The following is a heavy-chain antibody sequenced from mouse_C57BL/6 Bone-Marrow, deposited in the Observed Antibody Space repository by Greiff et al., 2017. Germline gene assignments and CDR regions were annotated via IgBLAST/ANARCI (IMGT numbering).Heavy chain of an antibody. D-gene: IGHD1-1*01. Sequence: VQLQQSGPGLVKPSQSLSLTCSVTGYSITSGYYWNWIRQFPGNKLEWMGYISYDGSNNYNPSLKNRISITRDTSKNQCFLKLNSVTTEDTATYYCARDPPITTSPYWGQGTLVTVSA. CDR2: ISYDGSN. CDR1: GYSITSGYY. CDR3: ARDPPITTSPY. V-gene: IGHV3-6*01. J-gene: IGHJ3*01.